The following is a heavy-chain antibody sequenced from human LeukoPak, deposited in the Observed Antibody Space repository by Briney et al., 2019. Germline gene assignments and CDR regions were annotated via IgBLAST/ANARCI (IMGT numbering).Heavy chain of an antibody. CDR3: ARDTYYYDSSGYYLFDY. D-gene: IGHD3-22*01. Sequence: SETLSLTCTVSGGSISSSSYYWGWIRQPPGKGLGWIGRIYYSGSTYYNPSLKSRVTISVDTSKNQFSLKLSSVTAADTAVYYCARDTYYYDSSGYYLFDYWGQGTLVTVSS. V-gene: IGHV4-39*07. J-gene: IGHJ4*02. CDR1: GGSISSSSYY. CDR2: IYYSGST.